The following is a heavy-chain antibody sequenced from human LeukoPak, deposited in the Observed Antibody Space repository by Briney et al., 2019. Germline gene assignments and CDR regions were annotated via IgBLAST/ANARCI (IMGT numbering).Heavy chain of an antibody. CDR2: IRYDGSRK. D-gene: IGHD4/OR15-4a*01. CDR3: AKVSLNMVNDAFDI. Sequence: GGTLRLSCAVSGFTLSNYAMSWVRQAPGKGLEWVAFIRYDGSRKYYADSVKGRFTISRDNSRNTLYLQMNSLRVEDTAMYYCAKVSLNMVNDAFDIWGQGTMVSVSS. CDR1: GFTLSNYA. J-gene: IGHJ3*02. V-gene: IGHV3-30*02.